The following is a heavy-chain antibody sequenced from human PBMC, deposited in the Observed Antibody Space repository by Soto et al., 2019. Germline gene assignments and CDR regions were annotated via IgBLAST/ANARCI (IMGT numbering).Heavy chain of an antibody. J-gene: IGHJ6*03. CDR1: GGSISNYY. D-gene: IGHD5-12*01. CDR3: ARGRRGFRGYGYYYDYTDV. CDR2: IYHGGST. V-gene: IGHV4-59*01. Sequence: SETLSLTCTVSGGSISNYYWSWIRQPPGEGLEFIAYIYHGGSTNYNPSLKSRVTISLDTSRNQVSLKLSSVTAADTAVYYCARGRRGFRGYGYYYDYTDVWGKGTTVTVSS.